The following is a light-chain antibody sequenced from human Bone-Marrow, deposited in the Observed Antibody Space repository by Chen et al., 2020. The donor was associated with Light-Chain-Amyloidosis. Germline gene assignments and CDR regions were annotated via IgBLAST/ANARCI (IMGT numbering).Light chain of an antibody. J-gene: IGLJ2*01. Sequence: SXXLTXXXSVXXSPGQTARITCSGDDLPTKYAXWYQXXPGXAXVLVFHRATERPXGTSEXXXGSXXGTTATLTISGVQXEDEADYHCQSADXXXTYEVIFGGGTKLTVL. CDR1: DLPTKY. V-gene: IGLV3-25*03. CDR2: RAT. CDR3: QSADXXXTYEVI.